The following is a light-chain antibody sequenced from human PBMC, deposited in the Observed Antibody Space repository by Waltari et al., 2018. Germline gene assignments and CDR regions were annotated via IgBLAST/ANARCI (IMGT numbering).Light chain of an antibody. Sequence: SYELTQPPSVSVSPGQTASITCSGDMLRIKDDSWYQQKPGQSPVVVIYEDMNRHSGIPERFYGSRSGNTVTLTSSGTQAVDEADYYCQAWEAFGGGTKLTVL. CDR3: QAWEA. J-gene: IGLJ3*02. CDR2: EDM. V-gene: IGLV3-1*01. CDR1: MLRIKD.